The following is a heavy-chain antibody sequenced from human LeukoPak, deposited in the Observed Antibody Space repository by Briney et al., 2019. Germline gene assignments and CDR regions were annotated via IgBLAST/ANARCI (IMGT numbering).Heavy chain of an antibody. D-gene: IGHD3-22*01. CDR3: AARYYYDSSGYHTPPDY. CDR2: ISGSGGST. Sequence: GGSLRLSCAASGFTFSSYAMSWVRQAPGKGLEWVSAISGSGGSTYYVDSVKGRFTISRDNAKNSLYLQMNSLRAEDTAVYYCAARYYYDSSGYHTPPDYWGQGTLVTVSS. J-gene: IGHJ4*02. V-gene: IGHV3-23*01. CDR1: GFTFSSYA.